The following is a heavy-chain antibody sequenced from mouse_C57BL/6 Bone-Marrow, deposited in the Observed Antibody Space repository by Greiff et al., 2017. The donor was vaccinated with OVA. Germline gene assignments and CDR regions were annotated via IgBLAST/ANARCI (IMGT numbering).Heavy chain of an antibody. V-gene: IGHV5-4*03. D-gene: IGHD1-1*01. CDR2: ISDGGSYT. CDR3: AREWGYGSMAY. Sequence: EVNVVESGGGLVKPGGSLKLSCAASGFTFSSYAMSWVRQTPEKRLEWVATISDGGSYTYYPDNVKDRFTISRDNAKNNLYLQMSHLKSEDTAMYYCAREWGYGSMAYWGQGTLVTVSA. CDR1: GFTFSSYA. J-gene: IGHJ3*01.